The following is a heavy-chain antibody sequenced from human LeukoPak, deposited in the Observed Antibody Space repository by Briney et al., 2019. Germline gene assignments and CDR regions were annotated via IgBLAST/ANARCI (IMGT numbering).Heavy chain of an antibody. CDR2: ISPSGAAT. CDR3: AKKPAGKGGWFDP. CDR1: GFTFSSYA. Sequence: GGSLRLSCAASGFTFSSYAMSWVRQAPGKGLEWVSTISPSGAATSYADSVKGRFTISRDNSKNTLYLQMNSLRAEDTAIYYCAKKPAGKGGWFDPWGQGTLVTVSS. V-gene: IGHV3-23*01. D-gene: IGHD6-13*01. J-gene: IGHJ5*02.